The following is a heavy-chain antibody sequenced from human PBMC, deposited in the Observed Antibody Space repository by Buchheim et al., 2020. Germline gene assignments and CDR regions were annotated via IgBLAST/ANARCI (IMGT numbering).Heavy chain of an antibody. CDR2: IYPGDSDT. J-gene: IGHJ6*02. D-gene: IGHD6-6*01. CDR1: GYSFTSYW. Sequence: EVQLVQSGAEVKKPGESLKISCKGSGYSFTSYWIGWVRQMPGKGLEWMGIIYPGDSDTRYSPSFQGQATISADKSISTAHPQWSSLKASDTAMYYCAVAKGRDSSSPFYYYYYGMDVWGQGTT. V-gene: IGHV5-51*01. CDR3: AVAKGRDSSSPFYYYYYGMDV.